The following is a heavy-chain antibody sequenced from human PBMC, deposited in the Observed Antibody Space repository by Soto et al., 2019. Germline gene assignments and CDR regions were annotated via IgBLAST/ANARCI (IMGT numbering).Heavy chain of an antibody. Sequence: QVQLVESGGGLVKPGGSLSLSCAASGFTFSDFYMSWIRQAPGKGLEWVSYISSSGSTIYYADSVKGRFTISRDNAKNSLYLQMNSLRAEDTAVYYCASRYCSGGSCYSAALGYWGQGTLGTDSS. CDR3: ASRYCSGGSCYSAALGY. D-gene: IGHD2-15*01. CDR1: GFTFSDFY. J-gene: IGHJ4*02. CDR2: ISSSGSTI. V-gene: IGHV3-11*01.